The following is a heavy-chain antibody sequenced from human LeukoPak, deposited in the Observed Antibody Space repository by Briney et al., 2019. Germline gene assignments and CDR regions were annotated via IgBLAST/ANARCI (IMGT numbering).Heavy chain of an antibody. CDR3: AFNRGYDSSGYYYRDAFDI. D-gene: IGHD3-22*01. CDR2: ISSSSSYI. J-gene: IGHJ3*02. CDR1: GFTFSSYS. Sequence: PGGSLRLSCAASGFTFSSYSMNWVRRAPGKGLEWVSSISSSSSYIYYADSVKGRFTISRDNAKNSQYLEMNSLRAEDTAVYYCAFNRGYDSSGYYYRDAFDIWGQGTMVTVSS. V-gene: IGHV3-21*01.